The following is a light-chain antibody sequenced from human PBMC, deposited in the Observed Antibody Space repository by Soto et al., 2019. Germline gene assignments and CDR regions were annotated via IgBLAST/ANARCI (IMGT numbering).Light chain of an antibody. CDR3: QQYDRWPMT. CDR2: RAS. CDR1: YTIGSN. Sequence: MVMTQSPDTLSVASGERATLSCRASYTIGSNLAWYQQKPGQAPRLLIYRASTRASGIAARFSGSGSGTEFTLTIASLQSEDFAVYYCQQYDRWPMTFGQGTRLEIK. V-gene: IGKV3-15*01. J-gene: IGKJ5*01.